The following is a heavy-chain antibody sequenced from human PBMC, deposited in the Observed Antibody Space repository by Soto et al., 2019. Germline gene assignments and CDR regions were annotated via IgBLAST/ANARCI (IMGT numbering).Heavy chain of an antibody. J-gene: IGHJ5*02. CDR3: ARGGIQLWLIGTEDRSYSGWFDP. D-gene: IGHD5-18*01. V-gene: IGHV4-34*01. Sequence: SETLSLTCAVYGGSFSGYYWNWIRQPPGKGLEWIGEINHSGSTNYNPSLKSRVTISVDTSKNQFSLRLSSVTAADTAVYYWARGGIQLWLIGTEDRSYSGWFDPWGQGTLVTVSS. CDR2: INHSGST. CDR1: GGSFSGYY.